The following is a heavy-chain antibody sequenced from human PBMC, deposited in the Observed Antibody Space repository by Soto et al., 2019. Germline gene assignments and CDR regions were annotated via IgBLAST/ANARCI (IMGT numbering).Heavy chain of an antibody. D-gene: IGHD1-26*01. J-gene: IGHJ4*02. V-gene: IGHV3-53*01. CDR1: GFTVSNNY. CDR2: IYSVGST. CDR3: ARALPPGWEIRGGALDS. Sequence: PGGALRLSCSASGFTVSNNYMSWVRQAPGKGLEWVPIIYSVGSTYYADSVKGRFTISRDNSKNTLYLQMNSLRAEDTAVYYCARALPPGWEIRGGALDSLGQGTLVTVSS.